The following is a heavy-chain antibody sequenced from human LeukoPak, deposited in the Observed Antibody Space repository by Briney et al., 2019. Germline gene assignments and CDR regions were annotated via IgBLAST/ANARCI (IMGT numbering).Heavy chain of an antibody. Sequence: SETLSLTCTVSGGSISSGDYYWSWIHQPPGKGLEWIGYIYYSGSTYYNPSLKSRVTISVDTSKNQFSLKLSSVTAADTAVYYCARVAYCGGDCYSEPIDYWGQGTLVTVSS. CDR2: IYYSGST. CDR1: GGSISSGDYY. D-gene: IGHD2-21*02. CDR3: ARVAYCGGDCYSEPIDY. V-gene: IGHV4-30-4*01. J-gene: IGHJ4*02.